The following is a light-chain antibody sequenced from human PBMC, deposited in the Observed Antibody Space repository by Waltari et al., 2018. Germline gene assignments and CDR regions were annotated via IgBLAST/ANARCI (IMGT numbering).Light chain of an antibody. CDR1: QGINNN. J-gene: IGKJ1*01. Sequence: AIQMTQSPSSLSASVGDRITLTCRSSQGINNNLAWYKQKPGKAPRLLIYAPSSLQSGVSSRCSGRGSGADITHTINSRQPEDFATYYCLQEYNYPRTFGQGTKVEVK. V-gene: IGKV1-6*01. CDR2: APS. CDR3: LQEYNYPRT.